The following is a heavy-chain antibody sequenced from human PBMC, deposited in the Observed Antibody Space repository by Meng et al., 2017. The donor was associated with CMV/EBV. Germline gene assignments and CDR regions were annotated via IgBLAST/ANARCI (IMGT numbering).Heavy chain of an antibody. Sequence: GESLMISCKGSGYSFTSYWIGWVRQVPGKGLEWMGIIYPGDSDTRHSPSFQGQVTISADKSISTAYLQWSSLKASDTAMYYCARQEAERIIAARQYYYYGMDVWGQGTTVTVSS. CDR1: GYSFTSYW. V-gene: IGHV5-51*01. D-gene: IGHD6-6*01. J-gene: IGHJ6*02. CDR3: ARQEAERIIAARQYYYYGMDV. CDR2: IYPGDSDT.